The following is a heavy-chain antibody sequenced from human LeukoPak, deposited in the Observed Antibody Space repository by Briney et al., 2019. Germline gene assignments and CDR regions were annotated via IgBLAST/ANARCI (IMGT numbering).Heavy chain of an antibody. Sequence: GGSLRLSCAASGFTVSSNYMSWVRQPPGKGGEWVSVIYRGGATYYADSGKGRFTISRNNSKTTLYLQMNSLRAEDTAVYYCARDQVSWGQGTLVTVSS. CDR3: ARDQVS. J-gene: IGHJ5*02. CDR2: IYRGGAT. CDR1: GFTVSSNY. V-gene: IGHV3-53*01. D-gene: IGHD1-14*01.